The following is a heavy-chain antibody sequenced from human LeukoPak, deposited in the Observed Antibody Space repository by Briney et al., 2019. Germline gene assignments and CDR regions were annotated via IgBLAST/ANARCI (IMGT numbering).Heavy chain of an antibody. V-gene: IGHV4-39*01. Sequence: PSETLSFTCTVSGGSISSSSYYWGWIRQPPGKGLEWIGSIYYSGSTYYNPSLKSRVTISVDTSKNQFSLKLSSVTAADTAVYYCARLLYYDILTGYPNWFDPWGQGTLVTVSS. CDR2: IYYSGST. CDR3: ARLLYYDILTGYPNWFDP. CDR1: GGSISSSSYY. D-gene: IGHD3-9*01. J-gene: IGHJ5*02.